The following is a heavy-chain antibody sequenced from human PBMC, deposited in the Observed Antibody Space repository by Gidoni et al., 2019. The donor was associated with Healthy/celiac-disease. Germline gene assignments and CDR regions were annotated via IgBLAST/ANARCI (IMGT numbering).Heavy chain of an antibody. CDR3: ARDEGATRFYAFDI. V-gene: IGHV4-59*01. Sequence: QVQLQESGPGLVKPSETLSLTCTVSGGSISSYYWSWIRQPPGKGLEWIGYIYYSGSTNYNPSLKSRVTISVDTSKNQFSLKLSSVTAADTAVYYCARDEGATRFYAFDIWGQGTMVTVSS. CDR1: GGSISSYY. D-gene: IGHD1-26*01. CDR2: IYYSGST. J-gene: IGHJ3*02.